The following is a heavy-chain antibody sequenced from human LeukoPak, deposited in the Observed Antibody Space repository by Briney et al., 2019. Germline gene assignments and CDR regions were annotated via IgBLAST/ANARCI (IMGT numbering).Heavy chain of an antibody. CDR2: ISDGGSIT. J-gene: IGHJ4*02. V-gene: IGHV3-23*01. Sequence: GGSLRLSCAASGFTFSDYGMAWVRQAPGEGLEWVSTISDGGSITYYADSVKGRFTISRDNSKNTLFLQMNSLRAEDTAVYYCARAMIVVSNQFDYWGQGTLVTVSS. CDR3: ARAMIVVSNQFDY. CDR1: GFTFSDYG. D-gene: IGHD3-22*01.